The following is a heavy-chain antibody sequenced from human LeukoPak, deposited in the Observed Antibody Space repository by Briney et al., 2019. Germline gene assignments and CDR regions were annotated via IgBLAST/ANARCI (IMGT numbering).Heavy chain of an antibody. CDR2: IRYDGSNK. J-gene: IGHJ4*02. CDR1: GFTFSSYA. CDR3: AKDRDGYNPYYFDY. D-gene: IGHD5-24*01. Sequence: PGGSLRLSCVASGFTFSSYAMSWVRQAPGKGLEWVAFIRYDGSNKYYADSVKGRFTISRDNSKNTLYLQMNSLRAEDTAVYYCAKDRDGYNPYYFDYWGQGTLVTVSS. V-gene: IGHV3-30*02.